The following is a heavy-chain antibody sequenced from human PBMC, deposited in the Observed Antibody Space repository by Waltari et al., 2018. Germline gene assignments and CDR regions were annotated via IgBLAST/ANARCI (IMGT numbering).Heavy chain of an antibody. V-gene: IGHV3-33*01. CDR3: ARLGGTTWLYFDY. J-gene: IGHJ4*02. Sequence: QVQLVESGGGVVEPGRSLRLSCAASGFTFSSYGMHWVRQAPGKGLEWVAVIWYDGSNKYYADSVKGRFTISRDNSKNTLYLQMNSLRAEDTAVYYCARLGGTTWLYFDYWGQGTLVTVSS. CDR1: GFTFSSYG. CDR2: IWYDGSNK. D-gene: IGHD3-22*01.